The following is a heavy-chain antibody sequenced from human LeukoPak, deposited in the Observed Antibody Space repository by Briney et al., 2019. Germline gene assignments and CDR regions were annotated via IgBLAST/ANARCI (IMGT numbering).Heavy chain of an antibody. D-gene: IGHD3-10*01. V-gene: IGHV4-34*01. Sequence: GSLRLSCAASGFTFSSYAMSWIRQPPGKGLEWIGEINHSGSTNYNPSLKSRVTISVDTSKNQFSLKLSSVTAADTAVYYCARGLFHYYGSGSYKGHYDYWGQGTLVTVSS. CDR3: ARGLFHYYGSGSYKGHYDY. CDR2: INHSGST. J-gene: IGHJ4*02. CDR1: GFTFSSYA.